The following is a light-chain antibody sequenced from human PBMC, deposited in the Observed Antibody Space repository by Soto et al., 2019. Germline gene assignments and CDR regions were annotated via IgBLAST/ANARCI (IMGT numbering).Light chain of an antibody. J-gene: IGKJ2*01. CDR1: QNIINY. Sequence: DIQMTQSPSSLSASVRDRVTITCRASQNIINYLNWYQQKPGKAPRLLIYDASSLLSGVPSRFSGSGSGTDFTLTIASLQPEDFSTYYCQQSDSTPYTFGQGTKVDIK. CDR3: QQSDSTPYT. V-gene: IGKV1-39*01. CDR2: DAS.